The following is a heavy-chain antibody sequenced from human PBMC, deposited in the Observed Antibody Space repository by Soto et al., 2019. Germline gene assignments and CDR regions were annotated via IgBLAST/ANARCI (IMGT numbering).Heavy chain of an antibody. V-gene: IGHV3-9*01. D-gene: IGHD3-16*02. CDR1: GFTFGDYA. CDR2: ISWNSDII. CDR3: AKDLARSRYLRELDY. Sequence: PGGSLRLSCAASGFTFGDYAMHWVRQVPGTGLEWVSGISWNSDIIGYADSVKGRFTISRDNAKNSLYLQMNSLRTEDTALYYCAKDLARSRYLRELDYWGQGTLVTVSS. J-gene: IGHJ4*02.